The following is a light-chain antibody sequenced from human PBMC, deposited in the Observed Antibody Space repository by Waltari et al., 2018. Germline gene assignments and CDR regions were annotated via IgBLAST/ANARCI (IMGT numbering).Light chain of an antibody. CDR2: AAS. Sequence: DIQMTQSPSSLSASVGDRITITCRASQSISTSLNWYQLKPGTAPKLLIYAASSLQSGVPSRFSGSGSGTDFTLTISSLQPEDFATYYCQQSFSTPYTFGQGTKLEIK. CDR3: QQSFSTPYT. J-gene: IGKJ2*01. V-gene: IGKV1-39*01. CDR1: QSISTS.